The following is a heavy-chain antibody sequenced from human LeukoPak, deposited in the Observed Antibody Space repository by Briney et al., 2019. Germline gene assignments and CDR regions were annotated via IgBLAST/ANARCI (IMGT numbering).Heavy chain of an antibody. CDR1: GGSISSYY. J-gene: IGHJ4*02. Sequence: PSETLSLTCTVSGGSISSYYWSWIRQPPGKGLEWIGYIYHSGSTNYNPSLKSRVTISQDTSKNQFSLKLSSVTAADTAVYYCARARLNWNMDYWGQGTLVTVSS. CDR2: IYHSGST. D-gene: IGHD1/OR15-1a*01. CDR3: ARARLNWNMDY. V-gene: IGHV4-59*01.